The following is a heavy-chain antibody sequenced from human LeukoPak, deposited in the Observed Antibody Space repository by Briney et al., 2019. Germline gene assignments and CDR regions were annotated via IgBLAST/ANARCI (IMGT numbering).Heavy chain of an antibody. D-gene: IGHD3-3*01. CDR3: VRSCRITIFGVVRRLYYGMDV. CDR2: INPNSGGT. Sequence: ASVKVSCKASGYTFTGYYMHWVRQAPGQGLEWMGWINPNSGGTNYAQKFQGWVTMTRDTSISTAYMELSRLRSDDTAVYYCVRSCRITIFGVVRRLYYGMDVWGQGTTVTVSS. J-gene: IGHJ6*02. V-gene: IGHV1-2*04. CDR1: GYTFTGYY.